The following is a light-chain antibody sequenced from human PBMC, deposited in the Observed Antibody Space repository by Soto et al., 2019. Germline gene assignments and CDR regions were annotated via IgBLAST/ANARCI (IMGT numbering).Light chain of an antibody. V-gene: IGLV4-69*01. J-gene: IGLJ3*02. Sequence: QSVLTQSPSASASLGASVKLTCTLSTGHSHYAVAWHQQQAEKGPRFLMKLNNDGSHYRGDGIPDRFSGSSSGTERYLTISSPQSDDEADYFCQTWGTGINWVFGAGTKVTVL. CDR1: TGHSHYA. CDR3: QTWGTGINWV. CDR2: LNNDGSH.